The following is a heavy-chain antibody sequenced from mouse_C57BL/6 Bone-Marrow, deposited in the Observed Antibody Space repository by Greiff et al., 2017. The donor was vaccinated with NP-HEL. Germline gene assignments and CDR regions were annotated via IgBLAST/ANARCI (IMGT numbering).Heavy chain of an antibody. CDR3: ARLGYIKDFDY. CDR2: ISYDGSN. J-gene: IGHJ2*01. Sequence: EVKLQESGPGLVKPSQSLSLTCSVTGYSITSGYYWNWIRQFPGNKLEWMGYISYDGSNNYNPSLKNRISITRDTSKNQFFLKLNSVTTEDTATYYCARLGYIKDFDYWGQGTTLTVSS. D-gene: IGHD3-1*01. V-gene: IGHV3-6*01. CDR1: GYSITSGYY.